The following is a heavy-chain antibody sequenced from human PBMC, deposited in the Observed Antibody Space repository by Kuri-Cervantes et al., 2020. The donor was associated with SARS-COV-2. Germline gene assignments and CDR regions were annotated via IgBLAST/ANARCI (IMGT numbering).Heavy chain of an antibody. Sequence: GESLKISCAASGFTFSDYYMNWVRQAPGKGLEWVSSISSSSTISYADSVKGRFTISRDNAKNSLYLQMNSLRDEDTAVYYCARVPYDILTGYYVSPIDYWGQGTLVTVSS. CDR1: GFTFSDYY. CDR2: ISSSSTI. CDR3: ARVPYDILTGYYVSPIDY. D-gene: IGHD3-9*01. V-gene: IGHV3-69-1*01. J-gene: IGHJ4*02.